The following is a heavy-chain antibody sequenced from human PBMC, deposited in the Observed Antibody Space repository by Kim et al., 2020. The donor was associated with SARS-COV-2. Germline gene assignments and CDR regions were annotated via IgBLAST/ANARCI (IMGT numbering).Heavy chain of an antibody. CDR3: ARGRYYYDSSGYYFDY. CDR2: INHSGST. Sequence: SETLSLTCAVYGGSFSGYYWSWIRQPPGQGLEWIGEINHSGSTNYNPSLKSRVTISVDTSKNQFSLKLSSVTAADTAVYYCARGRYYYDSSGYYFDYWGQGTLVTVSS. D-gene: IGHD3-22*01. V-gene: IGHV4-34*01. J-gene: IGHJ4*02. CDR1: GGSFSGYY.